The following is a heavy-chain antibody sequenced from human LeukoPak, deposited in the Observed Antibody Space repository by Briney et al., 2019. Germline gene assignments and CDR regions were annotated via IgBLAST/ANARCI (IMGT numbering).Heavy chain of an antibody. J-gene: IGHJ4*02. Sequence: ASVKVSCEASGYTFTSYYMHWVRQAPGQGLEWMGIINPSGGSTSYAQKFQGRVTMTRDTSTSTVYMELSSLRSEDTAVYYCARELMDCSGGTCYSSFFDYWGQGTLVTVSS. CDR2: INPSGGST. V-gene: IGHV1-46*01. D-gene: IGHD2-15*01. CDR3: ARELMDCSGGTCYSSFFDY. CDR1: GYTFTSYY.